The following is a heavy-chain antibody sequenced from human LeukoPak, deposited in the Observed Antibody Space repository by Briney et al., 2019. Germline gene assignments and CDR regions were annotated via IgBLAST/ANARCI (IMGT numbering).Heavy chain of an antibody. D-gene: IGHD3-10*01. V-gene: IGHV3-30*18. CDR2: ISHDGSNK. CDR1: GFTFSSYG. J-gene: IGHJ6*02. Sequence: PGGSLRLSCAASGFTFSSYGMHWVRQAPGKGLEWVAVISHDGSNKYYADSVKGRFTISRDNSKNTLYLQMNSLRAEDTAVYYCAKDNLARGYGSGSYYYGMDVWGQGTTVTVSS. CDR3: AKDNLARGYGSGSYYYGMDV.